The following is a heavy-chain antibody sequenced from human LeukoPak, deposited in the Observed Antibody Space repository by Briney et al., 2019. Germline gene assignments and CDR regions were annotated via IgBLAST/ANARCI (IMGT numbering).Heavy chain of an antibody. J-gene: IGHJ3*02. D-gene: IGHD2-15*01. V-gene: IGHV1-69*13. Sequence: GASVKVSCKASGGTFSSYAISWVRQAPGQGLEWMGGIIPIFGTANYAQKFQGRVTITADESTNTAYMELSSLRSEDTAVYYCASAVCSGGSCYSGAFDIWGQGTMVTVSS. CDR3: ASAVCSGGSCYSGAFDI. CDR1: GGTFSSYA. CDR2: IIPIFGTA.